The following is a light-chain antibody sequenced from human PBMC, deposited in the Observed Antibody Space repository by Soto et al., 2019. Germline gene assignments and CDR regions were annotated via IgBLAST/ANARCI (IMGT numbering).Light chain of an antibody. CDR1: SSNIVSNT. J-gene: IGLJ1*01. Sequence: QSVLTQPPSPSGTPGQRVTISGSGSSSNIVSNTVNWYQRLPGTAPKPLIYSNNQRPSGVPDRFSGSKSGTSASLAISGLQSEDEADYYCAAWDDSLNVNYVFGTGTKITVL. CDR2: SNN. V-gene: IGLV1-44*01. CDR3: AAWDDSLNVNYV.